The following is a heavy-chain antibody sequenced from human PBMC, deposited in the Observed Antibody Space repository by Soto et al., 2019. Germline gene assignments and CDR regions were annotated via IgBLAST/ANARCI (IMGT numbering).Heavy chain of an antibody. CDR1: GYSFTSYW. CDR3: ASHCISTSCYGEGYYYGMDV. J-gene: IGHJ6*02. Sequence: EVQLVQSGAEVKKPGESLKISCKGSGYSFTSYWIGWVRQMPGKGLEWMGIIYPGDSDTRYSPSFQGQVTISADKSISTAYLQWSSLKASDTAMYDCASHCISTSCYGEGYYYGMDVWGQGTTVTVSS. V-gene: IGHV5-51*01. D-gene: IGHD2-2*01. CDR2: IYPGDSDT.